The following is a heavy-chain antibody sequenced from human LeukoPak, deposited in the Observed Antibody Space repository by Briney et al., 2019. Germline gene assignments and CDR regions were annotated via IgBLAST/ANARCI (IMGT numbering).Heavy chain of an antibody. J-gene: IGHJ6*04. CDR2: INHSGST. CDR1: GGSFSGYY. CDR3: ARGQIDYSSLNLKDHYYYYYGMEV. D-gene: IGHD3-16*01. V-gene: IGHV4-34*01. Sequence: SETLSLTCAVYGGSFSGYYWSWIRQPPGKGLEWIGEINHSGSTNYNPSLKSRVTISVDTSKNQFSLKLSSVTAADTAVYYCARGQIDYSSLNLKDHYYYYYGMEVWGKGTTVTVSS.